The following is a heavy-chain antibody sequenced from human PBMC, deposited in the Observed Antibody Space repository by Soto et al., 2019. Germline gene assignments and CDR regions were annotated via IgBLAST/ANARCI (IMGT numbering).Heavy chain of an antibody. CDR2: ISSSSSTI. CDR1: GFTFSSYS. V-gene: IGHV3-48*02. CDR3: AGPLYGDSDY. D-gene: IGHD4-17*01. Sequence: EVQLVESGGGLVQPGGSLRLSCAASGFTFSSYSMNWVRQAPGKGLEWVSYISSSSSTIYYADSVKGRFTISRDNAKNSLYLLMNSLRDEDTAVYYCAGPLYGDSDYWGQRTLVTVSS. J-gene: IGHJ4*02.